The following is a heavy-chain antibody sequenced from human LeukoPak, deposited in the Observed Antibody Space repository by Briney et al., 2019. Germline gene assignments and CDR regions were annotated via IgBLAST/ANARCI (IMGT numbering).Heavy chain of an antibody. V-gene: IGHV3-30*18. CDR1: GFTFSSYG. D-gene: IGHD6-19*01. J-gene: IGHJ4*02. CDR2: ISYDGSNK. CDR3: AKDRYSSGPYYFDY. Sequence: PGGSLRLSCAASGFTFSSYGMHWVRQAPGKGLEWVAVISYDGSNKYYADSVKGRFTISRDNSKNTLYLQMNSLRAEDTAVYYCAKDRYSSGPYYFDYWGQGTLVTVSS.